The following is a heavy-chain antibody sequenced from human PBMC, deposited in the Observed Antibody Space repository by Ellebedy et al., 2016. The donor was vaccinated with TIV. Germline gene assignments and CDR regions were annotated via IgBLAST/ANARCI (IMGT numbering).Heavy chain of an antibody. D-gene: IGHD4-17*01. V-gene: IGHV4-59*01. CDR3: ASLHDYGDQNY. Sequence: GSLRLXXTVSGGSISSYYWSWIRQPPGKGLEWIGYIYYSGSTNYNPSLKSRVTISVDTSKNQFSLKLSSVTAADTAVYYCASLHDYGDQNYWGQGTLVTVSS. J-gene: IGHJ4*02. CDR1: GGSISSYY. CDR2: IYYSGST.